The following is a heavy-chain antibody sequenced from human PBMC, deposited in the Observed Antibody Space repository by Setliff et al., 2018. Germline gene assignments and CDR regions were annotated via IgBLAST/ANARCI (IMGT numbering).Heavy chain of an antibody. Sequence: ASVKVSCKASGNTFTGYYIHGLRQAPGQGLEWMGCINPNSGDTTFAQKFQGRVTITRDTSNSTDYMDLSRLTSDDTAVYYCAREVLSTVVAWDYWGQGTLVTVSS. CDR3: AREVLSTVVAWDY. CDR2: INPNSGDT. V-gene: IGHV1-2*02. CDR1: GNTFTGYY. J-gene: IGHJ4*02. D-gene: IGHD4-17*01.